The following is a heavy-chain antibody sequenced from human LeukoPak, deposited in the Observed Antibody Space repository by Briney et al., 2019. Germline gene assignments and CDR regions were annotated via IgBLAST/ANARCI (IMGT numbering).Heavy chain of an antibody. D-gene: IGHD5-12*01. CDR3: ARDVAGNTFDY. J-gene: IGHJ4*02. CDR1: GGSISRSDYY. Sequence: ASETLSLTCTVSGGSISRSDYYWAWIRQPPGRGLEWIGNIYYSGSTYYSPSLKSRLTISVDTAKSQFSLRLTSMTAADTAVYYCARDVAGNTFDYWGQGTLVTVSS. V-gene: IGHV4-39*07. CDR2: IYYSGST.